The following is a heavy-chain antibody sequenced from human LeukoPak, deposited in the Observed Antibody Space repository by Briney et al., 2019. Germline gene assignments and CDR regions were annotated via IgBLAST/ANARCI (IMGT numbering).Heavy chain of an antibody. Sequence: SETLSLTCTVSGGSMSVYYWNWVRQSAGKGLEWIGRMHSSGSTNYNPSLKSRVTMSIDTSEKQFSPKLRSVTAADTALYFCARSYSDGTGYYYPSFDYWGQGVLVTVSS. V-gene: IGHV4-4*07. D-gene: IGHD3-22*01. CDR1: GGSMSVYY. J-gene: IGHJ4*02. CDR2: MHSSGST. CDR3: ARSYSDGTGYYYPSFDY.